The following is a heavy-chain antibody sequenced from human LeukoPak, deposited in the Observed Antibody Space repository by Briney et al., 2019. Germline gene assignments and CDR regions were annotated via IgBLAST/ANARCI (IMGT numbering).Heavy chain of an antibody. CDR1: GFTVSSNY. V-gene: IGHV3-66*01. CDR3: ARAPTTVTTFDC. CDR2: LYSDGTT. Sequence: PAGGSLRLSCAASGFTVSSNYMSWVRQAPGKGLEWVSALYSDGTTYYADSVKGRFTISRDHSKNTLYLQMSSLRAEDTAVYYCARAPTTVTTFDCWGQGTQVTVSS. D-gene: IGHD4-11*01. J-gene: IGHJ4*02.